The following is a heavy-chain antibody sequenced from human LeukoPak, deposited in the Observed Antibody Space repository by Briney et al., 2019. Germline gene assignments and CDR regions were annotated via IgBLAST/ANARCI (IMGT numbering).Heavy chain of an antibody. CDR3: ARAGGSYLDDAFDI. V-gene: IGHV4-4*07. J-gene: IGHJ3*02. Sequence: PSETLSLTCTVSGGSISSYYWSWIRQPAGKGLEWIGRIYTSGSTNYNPSLKSRVTISVDKSKNQFFLRLSSVTAADTAVYYCARAGGSYLDDAFDIWGQGTMVTVSS. CDR1: GGSISSYY. CDR2: IYTSGST. D-gene: IGHD1-26*01.